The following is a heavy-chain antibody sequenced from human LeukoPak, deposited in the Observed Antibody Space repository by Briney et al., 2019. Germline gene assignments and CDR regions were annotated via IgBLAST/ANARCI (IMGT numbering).Heavy chain of an antibody. J-gene: IGHJ3*02. D-gene: IGHD3-9*01. Sequence: GRSLRLSCAASGFTFSSYGMHRVRQAPGKGLEWVAVISYDGSNKYYADSVKGRFTISRDNSKNTLYLQMNSLRAEDTAVYYCAKDVNYDILTGYYKSPVGDAFDIWGQGTMVTVSS. CDR2: ISYDGSNK. CDR1: GFTFSSYG. CDR3: AKDVNYDILTGYYKSPVGDAFDI. V-gene: IGHV3-30*18.